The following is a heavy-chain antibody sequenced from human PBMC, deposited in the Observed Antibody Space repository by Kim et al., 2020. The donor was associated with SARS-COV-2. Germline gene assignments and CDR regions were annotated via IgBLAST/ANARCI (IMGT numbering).Heavy chain of an antibody. J-gene: IGHJ4*02. Sequence: GGSLRLSCAASGFTFSDYYMSWIRQAPGKGLEWISYISSRGTTIYYADSVKGQFTLSRDNAKKSLSLQMNSLRAEDSAVYYCARSPSTAMVPWYFDCWGQGTLVTVSS. D-gene: IGHD5-18*01. CDR2: ISSRGTTI. V-gene: IGHV3-11*01. CDR3: ARSPSTAMVPWYFDC. CDR1: GFTFSDYY.